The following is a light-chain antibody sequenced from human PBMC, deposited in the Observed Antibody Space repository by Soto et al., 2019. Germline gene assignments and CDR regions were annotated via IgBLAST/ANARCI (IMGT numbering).Light chain of an antibody. CDR1: HSISYW. J-gene: IGKJ1*01. CDR3: QHYNSYSEA. Sequence: LPIDPSPSPPSAFGGGRVTPTCRASHSISYWLAWYQQKPGKAPKLLIYDASTLESGVPSRFSGSGSGTEFTLTISSLQPDDFATYYCQHYNSYSEAFGQGTKVDI. V-gene: IGKV1-5*01. CDR2: DAS.